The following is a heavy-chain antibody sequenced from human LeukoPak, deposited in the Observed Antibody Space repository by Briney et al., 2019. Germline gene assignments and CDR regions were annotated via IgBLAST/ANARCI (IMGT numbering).Heavy chain of an antibody. J-gene: IGHJ4*02. CDR2: MNPNNGNT. Sequence: ASVKVSCKASGYTFTSYDINWVRQAPGQGLEWMGWMNPNNGNTGYAQKFQGRVTITRNASISTAYMELSSLRSEDTAVYYCARELYYDSSGYYNLGQGTLVTVSS. CDR1: GYTFTSYD. V-gene: IGHV1-8*03. CDR3: ARELYYDSSGYYN. D-gene: IGHD3-22*01.